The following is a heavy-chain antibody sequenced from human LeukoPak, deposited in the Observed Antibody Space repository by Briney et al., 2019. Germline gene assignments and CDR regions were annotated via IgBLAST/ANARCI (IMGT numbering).Heavy chain of an antibody. D-gene: IGHD3-10*01. Sequence: ASVKVSCKASGYTFTGYYMQWVRQAPGQGLEWMGWINPNSGGTNYAQKFQGRVTMTRDTSISTAYMELSRLRSDDTAVYYCARVRFAYGSGSYPYWGQGTLVTVSS. V-gene: IGHV1-2*02. CDR1: GYTFTGYY. J-gene: IGHJ4*02. CDR2: INPNSGGT. CDR3: ARVRFAYGSGSYPY.